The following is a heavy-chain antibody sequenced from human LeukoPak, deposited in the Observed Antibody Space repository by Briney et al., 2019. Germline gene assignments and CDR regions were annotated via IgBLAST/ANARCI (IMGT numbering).Heavy chain of an antibody. CDR2: ISYDGSNN. V-gene: IGHV3-30-3*01. CDR3: ARAKSTKYYFDY. Sequence: GGSLRLSCAASGFTFSSYAMHWVRQAPGKGLEWVAVISYDGSNNYYADSVKGRFTISRDNSKNTLYLQMNSLRAEDTAVYYCARAKSTKYYFDYWGQGTLVTVSS. CDR1: GFTFSSYA. J-gene: IGHJ4*02.